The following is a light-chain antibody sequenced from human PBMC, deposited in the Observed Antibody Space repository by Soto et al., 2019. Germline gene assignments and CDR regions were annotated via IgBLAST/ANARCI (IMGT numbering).Light chain of an antibody. CDR2: AAS. CDR3: QKHNSAPFT. Sequence: DIKMTQSPSSLSASVGDRVTITCRASQGISNYLAWYQQKPGEVPKLLIYAASTLQLGIPSRFSGSGSGTDFTLTISSLQPEDVATYYCQKHNSAPFTFGPGTKVDIK. CDR1: QGISNY. J-gene: IGKJ3*01. V-gene: IGKV1-27*01.